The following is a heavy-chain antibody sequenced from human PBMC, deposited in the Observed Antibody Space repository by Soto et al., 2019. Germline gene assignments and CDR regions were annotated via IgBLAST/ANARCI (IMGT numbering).Heavy chain of an antibody. D-gene: IGHD3-9*01. CDR1: GGTFDHAA. V-gene: IGHV1-69*01. CDR3: ARQIFAADY. J-gene: IGHJ4*02. Sequence: QVQLVQSGAEVKKPGSSVKVSCEAPGGTFDHAAITWVRQAPGQGLVWMGGINPMFNSTHYAQKFQGRVTITADAATITAFMELRRLRSDDTAVYYCARQIFAADYWGQGNLLIVSS. CDR2: INPMFNST.